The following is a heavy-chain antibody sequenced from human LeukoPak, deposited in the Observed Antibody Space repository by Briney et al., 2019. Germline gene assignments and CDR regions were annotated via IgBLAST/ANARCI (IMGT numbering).Heavy chain of an antibody. Sequence: GSLRLSCAASGFTFSRYWMHWVRQVPGKGLVWVSRVNPDGSSTTCVDSVKGRSTSSRDNAKNTLYLQMNRLRVEDTAVYYCGRGGSYGDYWGQGILVTVSS. D-gene: IGHD3-16*01. J-gene: IGHJ4*02. CDR1: GFTFSRYW. CDR3: GRGGSYGDY. V-gene: IGHV3-74*01. CDR2: VNPDGSST.